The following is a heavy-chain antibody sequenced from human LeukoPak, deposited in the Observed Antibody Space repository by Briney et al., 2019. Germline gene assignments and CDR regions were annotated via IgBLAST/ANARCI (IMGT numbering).Heavy chain of an antibody. CDR3: ARAYLRLGELSALDY. J-gene: IGHJ4*02. Sequence: PGRSLRLSCAASGFTFSSYAMHWVRQAPGKGPEWVAVISYDGSNKYYADSVKGRFTISRDNSKNTLYLQMNSLRAEDTAVYYCARAYLRLGELSALDYWGQGTLVTVSS. CDR1: GFTFSSYA. D-gene: IGHD3-16*02. CDR2: ISYDGSNK. V-gene: IGHV3-30*04.